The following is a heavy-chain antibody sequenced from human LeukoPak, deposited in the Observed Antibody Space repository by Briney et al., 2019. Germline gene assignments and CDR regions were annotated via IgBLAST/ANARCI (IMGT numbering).Heavy chain of an antibody. Sequence: GGSLRLSCAASGFTFSSYSMNWVRQAPGKGLEWVSSISSSSSYIYYADSVKGRFTISRDKSKNTLYLQMNSLRVEDTAVYYCATSYGGAAGGFDYWGQGTLVAVSS. J-gene: IGHJ4*02. CDR3: ATSYGGAAGGFDY. CDR1: GFTFSSYS. CDR2: ISSSSSYI. V-gene: IGHV3-21*01. D-gene: IGHD4-23*01.